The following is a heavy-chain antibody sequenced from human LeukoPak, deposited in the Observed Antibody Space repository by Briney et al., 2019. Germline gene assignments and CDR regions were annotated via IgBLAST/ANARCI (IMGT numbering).Heavy chain of an antibody. V-gene: IGHV3-23*01. CDR1: GITLSNYG. Sequence: GGSLRLSCAVSGITLSNYGMSWVRQAPGKGLEWVAGISGSGGGAQYADSVKGRFTISRDNAKNGLYLHMNSLRAEDTAMYFCAKRGVVIRVFLVGFHKEAYYFDSWGQGVLVTVSS. D-gene: IGHD3-10*01. CDR3: AKRGVVIRVFLVGFHKEAYYFDS. CDR2: ISGSGGGA. J-gene: IGHJ4*02.